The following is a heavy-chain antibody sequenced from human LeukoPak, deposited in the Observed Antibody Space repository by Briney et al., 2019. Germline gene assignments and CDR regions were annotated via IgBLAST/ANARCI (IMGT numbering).Heavy chain of an antibody. J-gene: IGHJ5*02. V-gene: IGHV3-7*01. CDR1: GFTFSSYW. CDR3: AKDWSGDYNWSDP. Sequence: GGSLRLSCAASGFTFSSYWMSWVRQAPGKGLEWVANIKQDGSEKYYVDSVKGRFTISRDNSKNTLFLQMNSLRPEDTAVYYCAKDWSGDYNWSDPWGQGTLVIVSS. CDR2: IKQDGSEK. D-gene: IGHD3-3*01.